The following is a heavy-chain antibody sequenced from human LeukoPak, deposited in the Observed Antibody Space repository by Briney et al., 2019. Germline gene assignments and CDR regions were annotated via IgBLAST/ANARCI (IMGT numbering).Heavy chain of an antibody. CDR1: GDSVSSNSAA. J-gene: IGHJ3*02. D-gene: IGHD3-10*01. V-gene: IGHV6-1*01. CDR2: THYRSKWYN. Sequence: SQTLSLTCAISGDSVSSNSAAWNWIRQSPSRGLEWLGRTHYRSKWYNDYAVSVKSRITINPDTSKNQFSLQLNSVTPEDTAVYYCARRTTMVRGVIIGDNDAFDIWGQGTMVTVSS. CDR3: ARRTTMVRGVIIGDNDAFDI.